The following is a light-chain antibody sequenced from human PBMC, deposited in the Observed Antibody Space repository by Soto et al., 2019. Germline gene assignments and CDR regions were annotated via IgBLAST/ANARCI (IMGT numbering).Light chain of an antibody. V-gene: IGKV3-11*01. CDR1: QSVSSV. CDR3: QQRSNWPPIT. Sequence: EIVLTQSPGTLSLSPGERATLSCRASQSVSSVYIAWYQQKPGQAPRLLIHGASTRATGIPARFSGSGSGTDFTLTISSLEPEDFAVYYCQQRSNWPPITFGQGTRLEIK. CDR2: GAS. J-gene: IGKJ5*01.